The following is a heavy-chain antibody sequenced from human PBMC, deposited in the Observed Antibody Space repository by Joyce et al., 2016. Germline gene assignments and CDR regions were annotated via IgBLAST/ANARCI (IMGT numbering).Heavy chain of an antibody. CDR2: ISYDGSDK. J-gene: IGHJ4*02. CDR3: AKDSIDCSGSTCYVDRPDY. V-gene: IGHV3-30*18. D-gene: IGHD2-15*01. CDR1: GFTFSNYG. Sequence: QVQLVESGGGVVQPGRSLRLSCAASGFTFSNYGMHWVRQAPGKGLEWVAVISYDGSDKYYADSVKGRFTISRDNSKNTLNLQMNSVRPEDTAVYYCAKDSIDCSGSTCYVDRPDYWGQGTLVTVSS.